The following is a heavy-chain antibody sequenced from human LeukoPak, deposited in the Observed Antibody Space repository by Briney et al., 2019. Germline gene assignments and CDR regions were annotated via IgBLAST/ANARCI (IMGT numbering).Heavy chain of an antibody. J-gene: IGHJ4*02. CDR3: ARGYANWLLSD. CDR2: IYYSGST. D-gene: IGHD3-9*01. V-gene: IGHV4-59*01. CDR1: GGSISSYY. Sequence: SETLSLTCTVSGGSISSYYWSWIRQPPGKGLEWIGYIYYSGSTNYNPSLKSRVTISVETSKNQFSLKLSSVTAADTAVYYCARGYANWLLSDWGQGTLVTVSS.